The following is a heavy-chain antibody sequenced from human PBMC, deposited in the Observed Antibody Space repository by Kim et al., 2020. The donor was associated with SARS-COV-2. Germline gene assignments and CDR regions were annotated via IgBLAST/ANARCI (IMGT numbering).Heavy chain of an antibody. D-gene: IGHD3-16*01. CDR3: ARGRLQSDY. CDR2: INHSGST. Sequence: SETLSLTCAGYGGSFSGYYWSWIRQPPGKGLEWIGEINHSGSTTYNPSLKSRVTISVDTSKNQFSLKLSSVTAADTAVSYCARGRLQSDYWGQGTLVTVS. V-gene: IGHV4-34*01. J-gene: IGHJ4*02. CDR1: GGSFSGYY.